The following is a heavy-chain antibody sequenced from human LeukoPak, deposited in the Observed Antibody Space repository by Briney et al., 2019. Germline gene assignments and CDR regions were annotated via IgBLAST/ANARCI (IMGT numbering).Heavy chain of an antibody. CDR1: GFTFSTNA. D-gene: IGHD1-26*01. V-gene: IGHV3-23*01. CDR3: AKDVGRWESLHFFDY. J-gene: IGHJ4*02. CDR2: ISGSGAST. Sequence: GGSLRLSCLTSGFTFSTNAMSWVRQAPGKGLEWISGISGSGASTYYADSVTGRFTISRDNSRNTLYLQMNSLRGDDTAVYYCAKDVGRWESLHFFDYWGQGTLVTVSS.